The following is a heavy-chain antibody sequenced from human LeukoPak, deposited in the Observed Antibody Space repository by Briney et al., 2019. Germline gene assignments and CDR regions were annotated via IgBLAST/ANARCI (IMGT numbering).Heavy chain of an antibody. CDR1: GYTFTSYG. D-gene: IGHD2-21*01. CDR3: ARTTYCGGDCYSLPIDH. J-gene: IGHJ4*02. CDR2: IIPIFGTA. V-gene: IGHV1-69*13. Sequence: SVKVSCKASGYTFTSYGISWVRQAPGQGLEWMGGIIPIFGTANYAQKFQGRVTITADESTSTAYMELSSLRSEDTAVYYCARTTYCGGDCYSLPIDHWGQGTLVTVSS.